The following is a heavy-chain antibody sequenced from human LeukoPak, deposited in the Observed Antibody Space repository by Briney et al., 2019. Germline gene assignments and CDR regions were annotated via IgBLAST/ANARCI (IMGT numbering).Heavy chain of an antibody. CDR2: INPNSGGT. Sequence: ASVKVSCKPSGYTFTGYYMHWVRQAPGQGLEWMGWINPNSGGTNYAQKFQGRVTMTRDTSISTAYMELSRLRSDDTAVYYCAREGYCSSTSCYISTGDGFDPWGQGTLVTVSS. J-gene: IGHJ5*02. D-gene: IGHD2-2*02. CDR1: GYTFTGYY. CDR3: AREGYCSSTSCYISTGDGFDP. V-gene: IGHV1-2*02.